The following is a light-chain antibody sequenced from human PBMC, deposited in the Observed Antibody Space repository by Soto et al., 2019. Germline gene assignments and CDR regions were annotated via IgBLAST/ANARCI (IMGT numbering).Light chain of an antibody. Sequence: DIQMTQSPSSVSASVGDRVTITCRASQSVARWLGWYQQKPGKAPKLLIHTTSSLHSGVPSRFSGSGSGTDFTRTIDSLQPDYFATYFCQQAHSFPWTCGQGTKVEIK. V-gene: IGKV1D-12*01. CDR1: QSVARW. CDR2: TTS. CDR3: QQAHSFPWT. J-gene: IGKJ1*01.